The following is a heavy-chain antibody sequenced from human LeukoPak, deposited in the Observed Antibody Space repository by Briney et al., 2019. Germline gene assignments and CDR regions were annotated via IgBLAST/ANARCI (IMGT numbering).Heavy chain of an antibody. Sequence: GGSLRLSCAASGFTFSSYNMKWVRQAPGKGLEWVSSISTSSSYIYYADSVKGRLTISRDNAKNSLNLQMNSLRGEDTAVYYCAKDWSYQGNYYYMDVWGKGTTVTISS. CDR1: GFTFSSYN. J-gene: IGHJ6*03. D-gene: IGHD1-26*01. V-gene: IGHV3-21*01. CDR3: AKDWSYQGNYYYMDV. CDR2: ISTSSSYI.